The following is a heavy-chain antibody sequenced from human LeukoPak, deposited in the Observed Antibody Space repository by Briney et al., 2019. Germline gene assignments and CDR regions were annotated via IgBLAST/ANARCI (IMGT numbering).Heavy chain of an antibody. V-gene: IGHV3-23*01. CDR2: ISGSGGST. D-gene: IGHD3-16*02. CDR1: GFTFSSYA. CDR3: AKVAGMITFGGVIAIPHYYYMDV. J-gene: IGHJ6*03. Sequence: GGSLRLSCAASGFTFSSYAMSWVRQAPGKGLEWVSAISGSGGSTHYADSVKGRFTISRDNSKNTLYLQMNSLRAEDTAVYYCAKVAGMITFGGVIAIPHYYYMDVWGKGTTVTVSS.